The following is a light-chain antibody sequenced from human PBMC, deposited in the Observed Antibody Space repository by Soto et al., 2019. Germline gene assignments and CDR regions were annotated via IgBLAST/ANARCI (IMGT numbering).Light chain of an antibody. Sequence: QSVLTQPASVSGSPGQSIAISCTGTSSDVGGYNYVSWYQQHPGTAPKLIISDVSNRPSGVSARFSGSKSGNTASLTISGLQAEDEADYYCSSYTSTTTPVFGTGTKVTVL. CDR3: SSYTSTTTPV. CDR2: DVS. CDR1: SSDVGGYNY. J-gene: IGLJ1*01. V-gene: IGLV2-14*03.